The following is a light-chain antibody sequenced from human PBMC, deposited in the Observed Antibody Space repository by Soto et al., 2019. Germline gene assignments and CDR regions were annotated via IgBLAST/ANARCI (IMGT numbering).Light chain of an antibody. J-gene: IGLJ1*01. V-gene: IGLV2-14*01. CDR1: SSDVGGYKF. Sequence: QSALTQPASVSASPGQSITISCTGTSSDVGGYKFVSWYQHHPGKAPKLMIYEVSNRPSGVSNRFSGSKSGNTATLTISGLQAEDEADYYCCSYTVSGTYVFGTGTKLTVL. CDR2: EVS. CDR3: CSYTVSGTYV.